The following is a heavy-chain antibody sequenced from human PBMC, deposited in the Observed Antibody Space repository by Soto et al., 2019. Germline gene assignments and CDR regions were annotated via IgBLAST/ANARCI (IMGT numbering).Heavy chain of an antibody. Sequence: QVQLVESGGGVAQPGRSLRLSCAASGFTFSSYGMHWVRQPPGKGLEWVAVISYDGSNKYYADSVKGRFTISRDNSKNTLYLQMNSLRAEDTAVYYCAKDYYYDSSGEVDVWGQGTTVTVSS. J-gene: IGHJ6*02. D-gene: IGHD3-22*01. CDR1: GFTFSSYG. CDR3: AKDYYYDSSGEVDV. V-gene: IGHV3-30*18. CDR2: ISYDGSNK.